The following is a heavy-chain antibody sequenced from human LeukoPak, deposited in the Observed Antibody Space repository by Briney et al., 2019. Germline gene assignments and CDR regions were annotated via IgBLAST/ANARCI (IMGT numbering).Heavy chain of an antibody. CDR2: IYSGGST. D-gene: IGHD4-11*01. J-gene: IGHJ4*02. V-gene: IGHV3-53*01. Sequence: PGGSLRLSCVVSGFTVSTNFMSWVRQAPGERLEWVSVIYSGGSTCYADSVKGRFTISRDNSKNTLYLQMNSLRAEDTAVYYCARTRADTTTFDYFDYWGQGTLVTVSS. CDR3: ARTRADTTTFDYFDY. CDR1: GFTVSTNF.